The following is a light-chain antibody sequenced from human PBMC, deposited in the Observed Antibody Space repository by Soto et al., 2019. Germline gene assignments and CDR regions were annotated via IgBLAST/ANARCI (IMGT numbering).Light chain of an antibody. J-gene: IGLJ3*02. CDR2: EVS. CDR3: SSYAGSNNFGV. V-gene: IGLV2-8*01. Sequence: QSALTQPPSASGSPGQSVTISCTGTSSDVGGYNYVSWYQQHPGKAPKLMIYEVSKRPSGVPDRFSGSKSGNTASLTDSGLQAEDEADYYCSSYAGSNNFGVFGGGTKLTVL. CDR1: SSDVGGYNY.